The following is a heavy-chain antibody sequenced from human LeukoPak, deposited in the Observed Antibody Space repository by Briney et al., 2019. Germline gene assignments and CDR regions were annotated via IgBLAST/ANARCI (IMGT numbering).Heavy chain of an antibody. J-gene: IGHJ5*02. V-gene: IGHV1-18*04. CDR2: ISAYNGNT. CDR1: GYTFTGYY. CDR3: ARAVGYCTNGVCYFEWFDP. Sequence: ASVKVSCKASGYTFTGYYVHWVRQAPGQGLEWMGWISAYNGNTNYAQKLQGRVTMTTDTSTSTAYMELRSLRSDDTAVYYCARAVGYCTNGVCYFEWFDPWGQGTLVTVSS. D-gene: IGHD2-8*01.